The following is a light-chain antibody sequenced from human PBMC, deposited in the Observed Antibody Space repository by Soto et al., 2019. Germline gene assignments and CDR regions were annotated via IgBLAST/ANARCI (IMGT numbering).Light chain of an antibody. Sequence: MTQPPATLSSSTGQRATLSCRAGQSVSSYLAWYQQKPGQAPRLLIYDASNRATGIPARFSGSGSGTEFTLTIRSLQSEDFAVYYCQQYNNWPITFGQGTRLEIK. CDR3: QQYNNWPIT. CDR1: QSVSSY. V-gene: IGKV3D-15*01. CDR2: DAS. J-gene: IGKJ5*01.